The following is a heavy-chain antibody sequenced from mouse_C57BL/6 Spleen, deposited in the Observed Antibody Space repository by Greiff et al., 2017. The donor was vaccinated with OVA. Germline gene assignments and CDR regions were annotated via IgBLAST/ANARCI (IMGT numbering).Heavy chain of an antibody. CDR3: ARHYYYGSSWGYAMDY. D-gene: IGHD1-1*01. Sequence: VQGVESGGGLVKPGGSLKLSCAASGFTFSDYGMHWVRQAPEKGLEWVAYISSGSSTIYYADTVKGRFTISRDNAKNTLFLQMTSLRSEDTAMYYCARHYYYGSSWGYAMDYWGQGTSVTVSS. CDR1: GFTFSDYG. CDR2: ISSGSSTI. J-gene: IGHJ4*01. V-gene: IGHV5-17*01.